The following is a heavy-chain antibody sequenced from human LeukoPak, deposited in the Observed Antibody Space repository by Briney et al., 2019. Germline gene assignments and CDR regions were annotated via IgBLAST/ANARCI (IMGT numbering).Heavy chain of an antibody. D-gene: IGHD3-10*01. Sequence: GGSLRLSCAASGFTFSSYAMHWVRQAPGKGLEWVAVISYDGSNKYYADSVKGRFTISRDNSKNTLYLQMNSLRAEDTAVYYCARGLSGLRFGELITPMDYWGQGTLVTVSS. CDR2: ISYDGSNK. V-gene: IGHV3-30-3*01. CDR3: ARGLSGLRFGELITPMDY. CDR1: GFTFSSYA. J-gene: IGHJ4*02.